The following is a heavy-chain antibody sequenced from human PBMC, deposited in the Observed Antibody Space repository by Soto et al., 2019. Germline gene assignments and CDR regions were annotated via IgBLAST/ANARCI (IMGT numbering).Heavy chain of an antibody. CDR2: IYYSGST. D-gene: IGHD3-10*01. CDR3: ARDPSGWHPNEGYCYYCGMDV. Sequence: SETLSLTCTVSGGSISSYYWSWIRQPPGKGLEWIGYIYYSGSTNYNPSLKSRVTISVDTSKNQFSLKLSSVTAADTAVYYCARDPSGWHPNEGYCYYCGMDVWGQGTTVTVSS. V-gene: IGHV4-59*01. J-gene: IGHJ6*02. CDR1: GGSISSYY.